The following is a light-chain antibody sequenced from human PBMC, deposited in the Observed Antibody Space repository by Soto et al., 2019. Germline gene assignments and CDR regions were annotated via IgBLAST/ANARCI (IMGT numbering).Light chain of an antibody. Sequence: DIVLTKSALTLSLSQGQRSTHFCSPSQVVSSSYLVCCQQKLGGAVRLLICDASGKGTGMLDRLSGSGSGADSALIISSLEPEDFAVYYCQQYGRSTTFGEGTKV. CDR2: DAS. CDR1: QVVSSSY. CDR3: QQYGRSTT. V-gene: IGKV3-20*01. J-gene: IGKJ1*01.